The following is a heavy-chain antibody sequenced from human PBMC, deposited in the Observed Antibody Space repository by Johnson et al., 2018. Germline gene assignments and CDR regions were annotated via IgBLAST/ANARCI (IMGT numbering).Heavy chain of an antibody. CDR3: AKAKGATDNAFDI. J-gene: IGHJ3*02. V-gene: IGHV3-23*04. CDR1: GFTFSSYA. D-gene: IGHD1-14*01. Sequence: VQLVQSGGGLVQXGGSLRLSCAVSGFTFSSYAMSWVRPVPGKGLEWVSGISDSGGYTYYAESVKGRFTISRDNSKKKLYLQMHSLGDEDTAVYYCAKAKGATDNAFDIWGQGTMVTV. CDR2: ISDSGGYT.